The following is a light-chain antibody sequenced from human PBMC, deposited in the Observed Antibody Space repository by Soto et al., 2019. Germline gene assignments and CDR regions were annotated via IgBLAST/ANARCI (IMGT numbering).Light chain of an antibody. J-gene: IGLJ2*01. CDR1: SSNIGDNP. CDR3: AAWDDSLDGVV. Sequence: QSGLTQSPSVSEAPRQRVTITCSGSSSNIGDNPVNWYQQLPGKAPKLLIYYDDLLASGVSDRFSGSKSGTSASLAISGLQSEDEGDYYCAAWDDSLDGVVFGGGTKLTVL. CDR2: YDD. V-gene: IGLV1-36*01.